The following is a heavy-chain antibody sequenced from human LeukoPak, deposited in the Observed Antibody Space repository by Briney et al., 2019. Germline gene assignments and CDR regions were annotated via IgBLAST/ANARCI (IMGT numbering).Heavy chain of an antibody. CDR2: IWYDGSNK. J-gene: IGHJ4*02. V-gene: IGHV3-33*06. Sequence: PGGSLRLSCAASGFTFSSYGMDWVRQAPGKGLEWVAVIWYDGSNKYYADSVKGRFTISRDNSKNTLCLQMNSLRAEDTAVYYCAKDLGWELKGFDYWGQGTLVTVSS. CDR1: GFTFSSYG. CDR3: AKDLGWELKGFDY. D-gene: IGHD1-26*01.